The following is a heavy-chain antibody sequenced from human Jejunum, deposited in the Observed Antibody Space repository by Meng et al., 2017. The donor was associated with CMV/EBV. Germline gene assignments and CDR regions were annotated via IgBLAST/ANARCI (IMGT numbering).Heavy chain of an antibody. J-gene: IGHJ3*01. V-gene: IGHV3-48*03. CDR2: ISDSDDTM. CDR3: AREWGYYNSGDAFDL. CDR1: GFSLSLYE. Sequence: GFSLSLYEINWVRQAPGKGLEWASYISDSDDTMYYSDSVQGRFTLSRDDAKNSLYLHMNGLRAEDTAVYYCAREWGYYNSGDAFDLWGQGTMVTVSS. D-gene: IGHD3-10*01.